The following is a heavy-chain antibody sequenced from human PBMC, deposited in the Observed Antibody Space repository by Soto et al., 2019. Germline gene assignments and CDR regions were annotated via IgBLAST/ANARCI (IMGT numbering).Heavy chain of an antibody. CDR2: IYYSGST. CDR3: ARDSREWLSTDYYGMDV. CDR1: GGSISSGGYY. D-gene: IGHD3-3*01. J-gene: IGHJ6*02. Sequence: SETLSLTCTVSGGSISSGGYYWILIRQHPGKGLEWIGYIYYSGSTYYNPSLKSRVTISVDTSKNQFSLKLSSVTAADTAVYYCARDSREWLSTDYYGMDVWGQGTTVTVSS. V-gene: IGHV4-31*03.